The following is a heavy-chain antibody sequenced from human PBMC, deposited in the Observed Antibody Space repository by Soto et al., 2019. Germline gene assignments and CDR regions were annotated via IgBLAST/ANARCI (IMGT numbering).Heavy chain of an antibody. Sequence: EVDLVESGGGLAKPGGALRLSCTDSGFTFSSHTMNWVRQAPGKGLEWASSISATGSDIYYGDSVMGRFTISRDNAKNSLYLQLNNLRVEDTAVYYCARGYDVVRVPVAIRVGYFDHWGQGTVVTVSS. J-gene: IGHJ4*02. CDR1: GFTFSSHT. CDR3: ARGYDVVRVPVAIRVGYFDH. D-gene: IGHD3-16*01. CDR2: ISATGSDI. V-gene: IGHV3-21*01.